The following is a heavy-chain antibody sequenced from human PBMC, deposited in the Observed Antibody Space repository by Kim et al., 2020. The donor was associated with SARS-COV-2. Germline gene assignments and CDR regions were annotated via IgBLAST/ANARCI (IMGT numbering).Heavy chain of an antibody. Sequence: GGSLRLSCAASGFTFSSYWMSWVRQAPGKGLEWVANINQGGRVKYYADSVRGRFTISRDDAKNSVYLQMNSLGADDMAVYYCARVRWSGWSEVYWGEG. D-gene: IGHD6-19*01. V-gene: IGHV3-7*01. CDR1: GFTFSSYW. CDR3: ARVRWSGWSEVY. CDR2: INQGGRVK. J-gene: IGHJ4*02.